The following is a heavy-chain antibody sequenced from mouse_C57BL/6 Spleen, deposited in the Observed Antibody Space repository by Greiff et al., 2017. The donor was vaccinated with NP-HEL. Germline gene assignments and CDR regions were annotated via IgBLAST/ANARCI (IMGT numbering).Heavy chain of an antibody. CDR1: GFTFSDYY. CDR3: AREDYYGSPFAY. Sequence: EVNVVESGGGLVQPGGSLKLSCAASGFTFSDYYMYWVRQTPEKRLEWVAYISNGGGSTYYPDTVKGRFTISRDNAKNTLYLQMSRLKSEDTAMYYCAREDYYGSPFAYWGQGTLVTVSA. CDR2: ISNGGGST. J-gene: IGHJ3*01. V-gene: IGHV5-12*01. D-gene: IGHD1-1*01.